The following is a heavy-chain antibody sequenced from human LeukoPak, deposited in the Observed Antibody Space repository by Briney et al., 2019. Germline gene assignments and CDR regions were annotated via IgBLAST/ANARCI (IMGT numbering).Heavy chain of an antibody. Sequence: ASVKVSCKVSGYTLTELSMHWVRQPPGKGLEWMGGFDPEDGETIYAQKFQGRVTMTEDTSTDTAYMELSSLRSEDTAVYYCATDIITGTTYVYWGQGTLVTVSS. CDR1: GYTLTELS. J-gene: IGHJ4*02. D-gene: IGHD1-20*01. CDR2: FDPEDGET. V-gene: IGHV1-24*01. CDR3: ATDIITGTTYVY.